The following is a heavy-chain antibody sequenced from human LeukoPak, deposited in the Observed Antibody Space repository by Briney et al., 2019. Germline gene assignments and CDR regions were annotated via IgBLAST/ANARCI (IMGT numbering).Heavy chain of an antibody. CDR1: GYSLTSYW. CDR3: ARLEIVVVTAIPEYFQH. J-gene: IGHJ1*01. CDR2: IYPGDSDT. V-gene: IGHV5-51*01. Sequence: GESLKISCKGSGYSLTSYWIGWVRQIPGKGLEWMGIIYPGDSDTRYSPSFQGQVTISADKSISTAYLQWSSLKASDTAMYYCARLEIVVVTAIPEYFQHWGQGTLVTFSS. D-gene: IGHD2-21*02.